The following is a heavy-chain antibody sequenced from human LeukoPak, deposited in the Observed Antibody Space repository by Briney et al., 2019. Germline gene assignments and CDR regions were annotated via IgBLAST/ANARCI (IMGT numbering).Heavy chain of an antibody. Sequence: GGSLSLFCTAWSFNFNGFTMLWVRKAPGKGLVWVSFLTLDGGRTYYADSLKGGFAISRDKNKNSLYLQMNSLNIKDTALYLCAKDFGLYSGYYHALDSWAQRALVSVSS. J-gene: IGHJ4*02. D-gene: IGHD3-22*01. CDR2: LTLDGGRT. V-gene: IGHV3-43*01. CDR3: AKDFGLYSGYYHALDS. CDR1: SFNFNGFT.